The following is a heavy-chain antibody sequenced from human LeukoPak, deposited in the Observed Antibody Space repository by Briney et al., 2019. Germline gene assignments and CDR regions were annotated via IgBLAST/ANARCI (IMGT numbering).Heavy chain of an antibody. J-gene: IGHJ4*02. Sequence: GGSLRLSCAASGLTFSSYGMHWVRQAPGKGLEWVAFIRYDGSNKYYADSVKGRFTISRDNSKNTLYLQMNSLRAEDTAVYYCARDLNYYDSSGYYSDWGQGTLVTVSS. CDR2: IRYDGSNK. CDR3: ARDLNYYDSSGYYSD. V-gene: IGHV3-30*02. CDR1: GLTFSSYG. D-gene: IGHD3-22*01.